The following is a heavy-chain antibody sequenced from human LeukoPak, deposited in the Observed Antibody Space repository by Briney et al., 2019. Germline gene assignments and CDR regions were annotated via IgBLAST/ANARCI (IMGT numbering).Heavy chain of an antibody. CDR1: GGSFNDYY. CDR3: ARQGSISAFDF. V-gene: IGHV4-34*01. CDR2: IDHSGNT. J-gene: IGHJ4*02. Sequence: SETLSLTCAVYGGSFNDYYWTWIRQSPGKGLEWIGEIDHSGNTKYNPSLKSRVTISVDTSKNQFSLKLRALSAADTAVYFCARQGSISAFDFWGRGTLVTVSS. D-gene: IGHD2-21*01.